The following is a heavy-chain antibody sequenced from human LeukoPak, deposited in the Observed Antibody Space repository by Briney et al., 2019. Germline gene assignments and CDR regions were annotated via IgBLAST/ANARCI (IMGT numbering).Heavy chain of an antibody. CDR2: ISSSSTI. CDR1: GFTFSDYY. CDR3: ARDPLRCSGGSCYSDYYYGTDV. J-gene: IGHJ6*04. D-gene: IGHD2-15*01. V-gene: IGHV3-69-1*02. Sequence: GGSLRLSCAASGFTFSDYYMNWVRQAPGKGLEWVSSISSSSTIYYADSVKGRFTISRDNAKNSLYLQMNSLRAEDTAVYYCARDPLRCSGGSCYSDYYYGTDVWGKGTTVTVSS.